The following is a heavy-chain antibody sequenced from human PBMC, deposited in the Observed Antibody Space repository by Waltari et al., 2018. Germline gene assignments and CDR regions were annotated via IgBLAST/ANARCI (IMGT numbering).Heavy chain of an antibody. CDR2: IIPSFGTA. J-gene: IGHJ6*02. V-gene: IGHV1-69*01. D-gene: IGHD2-15*01. CDR1: GGTFSSYA. CDR3: ARAISGGSPYGMDV. Sequence: QVQLVQSGAEVKKPGSSVKVSCKASGGTFSSYAISWVRQAPGQGLEWMGGIIPSFGTANYAQKFQGRVTITADESTSTAYMERSSLRSEDTAVYYCARAISGGSPYGMDVWGQGTTVTVSS.